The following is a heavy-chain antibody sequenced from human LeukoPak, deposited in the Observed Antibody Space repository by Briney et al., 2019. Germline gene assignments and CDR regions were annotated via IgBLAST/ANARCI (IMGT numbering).Heavy chain of an antibody. V-gene: IGHV4-59*01. Sequence: PSETLSLTCTVSGGSISSYYWSWIRQPPGKGLEWIGYIYYSGSTNYNPSLKSRVTISVDTSKNQFSLKLSSVTAADTAVYYCARGYFDWLFHDYWGQGTLVTVSS. CDR3: ARGYFDWLFHDY. D-gene: IGHD3-9*01. CDR2: IYYSGST. J-gene: IGHJ4*02. CDR1: GGSISSYY.